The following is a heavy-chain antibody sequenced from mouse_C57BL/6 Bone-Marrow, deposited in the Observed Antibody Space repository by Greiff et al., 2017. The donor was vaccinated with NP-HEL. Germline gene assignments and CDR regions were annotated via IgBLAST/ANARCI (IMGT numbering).Heavy chain of an antibody. V-gene: IGHV5-15*01. CDR2: ISNLAYSI. Sequence: EVKLMESGGGLVQPGGSLKLSCAASGFTFSDYGMAWVRQAPRKGPEWVAFISNLAYSIYYADTVTGRFTISRENAKNTLYLEMSSLRSEDTAMYYCARLDDAHYYAMDYWGQGTSVTVSS. CDR1: GFTFSDYG. J-gene: IGHJ4*01. D-gene: IGHD2-3*01. CDR3: ARLDDAHYYAMDY.